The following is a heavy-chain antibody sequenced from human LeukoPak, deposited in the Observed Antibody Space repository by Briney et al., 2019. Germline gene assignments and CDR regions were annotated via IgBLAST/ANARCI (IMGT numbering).Heavy chain of an antibody. Sequence: SETLSLTCTVSGGSISSGGYYWSWIRQHPGKGLEWIGYIYYSGSTYYNPSLKSRVTISVDTPKNQFSLKLSSVTAADTAVYYCARGSPGRFDILTGFDYWGQGTLVTVSS. V-gene: IGHV4-31*03. CDR1: GGSISSGGYY. J-gene: IGHJ4*02. CDR3: ARGSPGRFDILTGFDY. D-gene: IGHD3-9*01. CDR2: IYYSGST.